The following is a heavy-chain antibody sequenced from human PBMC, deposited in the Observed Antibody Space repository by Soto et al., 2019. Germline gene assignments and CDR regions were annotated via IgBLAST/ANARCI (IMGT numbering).Heavy chain of an antibody. D-gene: IGHD3-10*01. J-gene: IGHJ6*02. CDR1: GFTFSTYN. CDR2: SSSSSSTI. V-gene: IGHV3-48*02. CDR3: ARDRGVYGMDV. Sequence: EVQLVESGGGLVQPGGSLRLSCAASGFTFSTYNMNWVRQAPGKGLEWVSYSSSSSSTIYSADSVKGRFTISRDNAKSSRYLQMNSRRDEDTAVYYCARDRGVYGMDVWGQGTTVTVSS.